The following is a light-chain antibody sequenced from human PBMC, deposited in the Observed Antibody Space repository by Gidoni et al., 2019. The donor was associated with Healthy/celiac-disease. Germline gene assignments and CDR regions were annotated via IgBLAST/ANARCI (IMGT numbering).Light chain of an antibody. V-gene: IGKV3-20*01. CDR1: QSVSSSY. Sequence: EIVLTPSPGTLPLSPGERATLSCRASQSVSSSYLAWYQQKPGQAPRLLIYGASSRATGIPDRFSGSGSGTDFTLTISRLEPEDFAVYYCQQYGSSPPLTFGGGTKVEIK. J-gene: IGKJ4*01. CDR2: GAS. CDR3: QQYGSSPPLT.